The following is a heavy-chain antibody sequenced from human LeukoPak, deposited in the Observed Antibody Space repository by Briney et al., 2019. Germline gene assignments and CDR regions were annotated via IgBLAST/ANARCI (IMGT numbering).Heavy chain of an antibody. J-gene: IGHJ4*02. Sequence: SETLSLTCTVSGGFIGSYFWNWIRQAPGKGLEWIGYIYNTGGPKYNPSLKSPVTISVDTSKNQFSLRLSSVTAADTALYYCARDNGDYFDYWGQGILVTVSS. CDR2: IYNTGGP. D-gene: IGHD4-17*01. V-gene: IGHV4-59*01. CDR3: ARDNGDYFDY. CDR1: GGFIGSYF.